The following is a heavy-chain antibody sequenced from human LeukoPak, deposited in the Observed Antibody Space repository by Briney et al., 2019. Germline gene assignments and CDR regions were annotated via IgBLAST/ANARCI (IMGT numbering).Heavy chain of an antibody. J-gene: IGHJ4*02. D-gene: IGHD2-8*01. V-gene: IGHV3-30*04. CDR2: ISFDGSNK. Sequence: GRSLRLSCTASGFIFSTYAIHWVRQAPGKGLEWVAVISFDGSNKYYADSVKGRFTIYRVNSKDTLFLQMDSLRAEDTAVFYCVRGDRHCTINNCYFSFDYWGQGTLVTVSS. CDR1: GFIFSTYA. CDR3: VRGDRHCTINNCYFSFDY.